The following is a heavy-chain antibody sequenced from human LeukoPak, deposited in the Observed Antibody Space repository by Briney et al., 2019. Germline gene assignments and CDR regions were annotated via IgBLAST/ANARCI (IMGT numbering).Heavy chain of an antibody. CDR2: IYPGDSDT. J-gene: IGHJ5*02. Sequence: GESLKISCKGSGYTFTSYWIGWVRQMPGKGLEWMGIIYPGDSDTRYSPSFQGQATISVDKSINTAYLQWSSLKASDTAMYYCARLTGPYYYDSSGYYPNWFDPWGQGTLVTVSS. CDR1: GYTFTSYW. CDR3: ARLTGPYYYDSSGYYPNWFDP. V-gene: IGHV5-51*01. D-gene: IGHD3-22*01.